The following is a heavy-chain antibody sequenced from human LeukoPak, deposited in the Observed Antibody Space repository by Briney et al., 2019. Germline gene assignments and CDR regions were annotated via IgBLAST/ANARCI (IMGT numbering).Heavy chain of an antibody. CDR3: ARVPSYYDSSGYYPVYYYYGMDV. V-gene: IGHV3-53*01. CDR1: GFTVSSNY. J-gene: IGHJ6*02. CDR2: IYSGGST. D-gene: IGHD3-22*01. Sequence: GGSLRLSCAASGFTVSSNYMSWVRQAPGKGLEWVSVIYSGGSTYYADSVKGRFTISRDNSKNTLYLQMNSLRAEDTAVYYCARVPSYYDSSGYYPVYYYYGMDVWGQGTTVTVSS.